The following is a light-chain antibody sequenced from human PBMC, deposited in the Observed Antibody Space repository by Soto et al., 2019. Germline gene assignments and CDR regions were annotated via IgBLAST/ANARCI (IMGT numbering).Light chain of an antibody. CDR1: HSTTSY. V-gene: IGKV1-39*01. J-gene: IGKJ1*01. CDR2: AAS. CDR3: QQSYCTPCT. Sequence: DIQMPQSPSSLSASVGDRVTITCRARHSTTSYLNWYQQKPGKAPKLLIYAASSLQIGVPSRFSGSASGPDGTLTLSSLHPEDFATYYCQQSYCTPCTFGQGTTVEIK.